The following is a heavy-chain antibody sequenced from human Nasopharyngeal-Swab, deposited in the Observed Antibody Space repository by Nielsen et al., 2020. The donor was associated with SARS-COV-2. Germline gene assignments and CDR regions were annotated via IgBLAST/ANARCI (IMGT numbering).Heavy chain of an antibody. Sequence: FRQAPGKGLEWIGRIYTSGNTNYNPSLKSRVTISRDTSKNQFSLKLNSVTAADTAMYYCARAPPESYYDSSGYPPGGVFDIWGQGTMVTVSS. D-gene: IGHD3-22*01. CDR2: IYTSGNT. CDR3: ARAPPESYYDSSGYPPGGVFDI. V-gene: IGHV4-4*08. J-gene: IGHJ3*02.